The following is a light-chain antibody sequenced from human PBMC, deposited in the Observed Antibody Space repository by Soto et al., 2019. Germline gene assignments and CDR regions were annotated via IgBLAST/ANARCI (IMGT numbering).Light chain of an antibody. Sequence: DIVLTQSPGTVSLSPGERATLSCRASQRVSSSSLAWYQQRPGQAPRLLMYGASRRATGIPDRFSGSGSGTDFNLIISRLEPEDFAVYYCHQYGTSPLTFGGGTKVEIK. J-gene: IGKJ4*01. V-gene: IGKV3-20*01. CDR2: GAS. CDR3: HQYGTSPLT. CDR1: QRVSSSS.